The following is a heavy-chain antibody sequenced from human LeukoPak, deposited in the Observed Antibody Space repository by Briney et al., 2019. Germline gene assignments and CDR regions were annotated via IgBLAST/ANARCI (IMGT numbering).Heavy chain of an antibody. J-gene: IGHJ4*02. CDR1: GYTFTSYA. Sequence: ASVKVSCKASGYTFTSYAMHWVRQAPGQRLEWMGWINAGNGSTKYSQKFQGRVTITRDTSASTAYMELSSLRSEDTAVYYCARDFSSGSFDYWGQGTLVTVSS. CDR3: ARDFSSGSFDY. V-gene: IGHV1-3*01. D-gene: IGHD6-19*01. CDR2: INAGNGST.